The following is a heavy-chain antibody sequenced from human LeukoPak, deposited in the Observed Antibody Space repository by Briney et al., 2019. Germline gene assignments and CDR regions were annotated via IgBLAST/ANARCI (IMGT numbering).Heavy chain of an antibody. CDR3: AKEGDSSGYYYEPDY. Sequence: SGGSLRLSCAASGFTFSSYGMHWVRQAPGKGLEWVAFIRYDGSNKYYADSVKGRFTISRDNSKNTLYLQMNSLRAEDTAVYYCAKEGDSSGYYYEPDYWGQGTLVTVSS. CDR1: GFTFSSYG. CDR2: IRYDGSNK. J-gene: IGHJ4*02. D-gene: IGHD3-22*01. V-gene: IGHV3-30*02.